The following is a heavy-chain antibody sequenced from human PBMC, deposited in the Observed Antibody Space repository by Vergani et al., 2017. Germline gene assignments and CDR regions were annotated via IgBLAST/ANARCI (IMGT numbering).Heavy chain of an antibody. Sequence: QVQLVESGGGVVQPGRSLRLSCTASGFTFSSYAMHWVRQAPGKGLEWVAVISYDGSNKYYADSVKGRFTISRDNSKNTLYLQMNSLRAEDTAVYYCARDATNTYYYDSSGYYLDDWGEGGLVTV. CDR3: ARDATNTYYYDSSGYYLDD. V-gene: IGHV3-30-3*01. D-gene: IGHD3-22*01. CDR2: ISYDGSNK. J-gene: IGHJ4*02. CDR1: GFTFSSYA.